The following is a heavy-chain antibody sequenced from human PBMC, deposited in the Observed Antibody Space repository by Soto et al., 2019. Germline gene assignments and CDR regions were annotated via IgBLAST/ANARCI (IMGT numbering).Heavy chain of an antibody. CDR1: GYTFTSYG. D-gene: IGHD2-2*01. Sequence: GASVKVSCKASGYTFTSYGISWVRQAPGQGLEWMGWISAYNGNTNYAQKLQGRVTMTTDTSTSTAYMELSSLRSEDTAVYYCASSSTSSYYYGMDVWGQGTTVTVSS. CDR2: ISAYNGNT. CDR3: ASSSTSSYYYGMDV. V-gene: IGHV1-18*01. J-gene: IGHJ6*02.